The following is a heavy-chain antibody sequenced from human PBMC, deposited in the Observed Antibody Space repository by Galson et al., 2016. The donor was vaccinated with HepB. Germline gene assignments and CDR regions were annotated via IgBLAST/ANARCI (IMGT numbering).Heavy chain of an antibody. J-gene: IGHJ4*02. CDR3: VRDPYGGYGY. CDR1: GFTFSSDY. Sequence: SLRLSCAASGFTFSSDYMLWARQAPGKGLEWVANINRDGSTKNYANSVRGRFTISRDNAQNSLYLQMNSLRVEGTAVYYCVRDPYGGYGYWGQGTLVTVSS. CDR2: INRDGSTK. V-gene: IGHV3-7*01. D-gene: IGHD4/OR15-4a*01.